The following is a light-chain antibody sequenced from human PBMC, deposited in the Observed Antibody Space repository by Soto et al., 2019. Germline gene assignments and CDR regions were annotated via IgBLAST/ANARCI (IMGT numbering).Light chain of an antibody. V-gene: IGKV3-20*01. CDR3: QQYGDLPFT. Sequence: EIVLTRSAGTLSLSAGDRAALSCRASQSVTINSLAWYQQKPGQTPRLLIYAASTRASGIPDRFSGSGSGTDFVLTISRLETEDFAVYYCQQYGDLPFTFGPGTKVDIK. J-gene: IGKJ3*01. CDR2: AAS. CDR1: QSVTINS.